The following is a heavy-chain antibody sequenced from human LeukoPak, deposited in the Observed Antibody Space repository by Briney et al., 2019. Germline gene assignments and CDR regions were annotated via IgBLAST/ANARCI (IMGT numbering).Heavy chain of an antibody. Sequence: GGSLRLSCAASGFTFSTFGMNWVRQAPGKGLEWVSSISSTSTYIYYADSVKGRFTISRDNAKNSLYLQMISLTAEDTAVYYCARDMITFGGVAPPNHWGQGTLVTVSS. CDR2: ISSTSTYI. CDR3: ARDMITFGGVAPPNH. V-gene: IGHV3-21*01. J-gene: IGHJ5*02. CDR1: GFTFSTFG. D-gene: IGHD3-16*01.